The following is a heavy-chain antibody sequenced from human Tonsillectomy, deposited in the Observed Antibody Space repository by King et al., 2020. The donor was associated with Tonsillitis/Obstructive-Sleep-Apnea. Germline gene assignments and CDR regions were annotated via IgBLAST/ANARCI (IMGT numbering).Heavy chain of an antibody. CDR2: ISGYNGNT. CDR3: ARGGYSNYVDY. CDR1: GYSFTNYG. J-gene: IGHJ4*02. D-gene: IGHD5-18*01. Sequence: VQLVQSGAEVKKPGVSVKVSCKASGYSFTNYGISWMRQAPGQGLEWMGWISGYNGNTNYAQNLQGRVTMTADTSTSTAYMELRSLRSDDTAVYYCARGGYSNYVDYWGQGTLVTVSS. V-gene: IGHV1-18*01.